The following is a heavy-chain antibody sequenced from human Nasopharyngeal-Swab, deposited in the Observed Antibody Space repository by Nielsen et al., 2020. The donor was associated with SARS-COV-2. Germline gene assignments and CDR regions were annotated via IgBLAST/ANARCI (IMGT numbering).Heavy chain of an antibody. CDR1: GFTFSSYS. CDR2: ISSSSSYI. J-gene: IGHJ6*03. D-gene: IGHD1-1*01. Sequence: GGSLRLSCAASGFTFSSYSMNWVRQAPGKGLEWVSSISSSSSYIYYADSVKGRFTISRDNAKNSLYLQMNSLRAEDTAVYYCARDRTNDYYYYMDVWGTGTTVTVSS. CDR3: ARDRTNDYYYYMDV. V-gene: IGHV3-21*01.